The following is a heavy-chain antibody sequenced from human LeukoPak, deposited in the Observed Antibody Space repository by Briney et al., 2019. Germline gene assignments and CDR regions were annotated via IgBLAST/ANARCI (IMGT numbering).Heavy chain of an antibody. CDR3: ARARGNGAAAAPRYYYYGMDV. CDR1: GGSFSGYY. J-gene: IGHJ6*02. D-gene: IGHD6-13*01. CDR2: INHSGST. V-gene: IGHV4-34*01. Sequence: SETLSLTCAVYGGSFSGYYCSWIRQPPGQGLEWIGEINHSGSTNYNPSLKSRVTISVDTSTKQFSLKLSSVTAADTAVYYCARARGNGAAAAPRYYYYGMDVWGQGTTVTVSS.